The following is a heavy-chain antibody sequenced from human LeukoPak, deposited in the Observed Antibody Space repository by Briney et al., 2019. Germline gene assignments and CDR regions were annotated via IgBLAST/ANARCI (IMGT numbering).Heavy chain of an antibody. CDR2: IYYSGST. CDR1: GGSISGSSYY. CDR3: ASDGGPLTGAWYYFDY. J-gene: IGHJ4*02. D-gene: IGHD7-27*01. V-gene: IGHV4-39*02. Sequence: PSETLSLTCTVSGGSISGSSYYWGWIRQPPGKGLEWIGSIYYSGSTYYNPSLKSRVTISVDTSKNQFSLKLNSVTATDTAVYYCASDGGPLTGAWYYFDYWGQGTLVTVSS.